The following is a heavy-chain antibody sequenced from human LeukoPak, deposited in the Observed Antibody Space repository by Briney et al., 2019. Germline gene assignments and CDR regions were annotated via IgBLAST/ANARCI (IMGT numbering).Heavy chain of an antibody. D-gene: IGHD2-2*02. V-gene: IGHV4-38-2*02. CDR1: GYSISSGYY. J-gene: IGHJ5*02. CDR3: ARRLVVVPAAITANPNWFDP. Sequence: PSETLSLTCTVSGYSISSGYYWGWIRPPPGKGLEWIGSIYHSGSTYYNPSLKSRVTVSVDTSKNQFSLKLSSATAADTAVYYCARRLVVVPAAITANPNWFDPWGQGTLVTVSS. CDR2: IYHSGST.